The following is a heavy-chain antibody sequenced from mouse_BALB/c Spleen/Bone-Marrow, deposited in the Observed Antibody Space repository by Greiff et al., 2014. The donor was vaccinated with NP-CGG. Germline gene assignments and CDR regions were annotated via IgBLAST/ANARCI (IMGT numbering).Heavy chain of an antibody. CDR1: GFSLTNYG. D-gene: IGHD1-2*01. Sequence: QVHVKQSGPGLVAPSQSLSITCTVSGFSLTNYGVHWVRQPPGKGLEWLAVIWADGSTNYNSALMSRLSISKDNSKSQVFFKMNSLQTDDTAMYYCARITTATGAMDYWGQGTSVTVSS. J-gene: IGHJ4*01. CDR3: ARITTATGAMDY. CDR2: IWADGST. V-gene: IGHV2-9*02.